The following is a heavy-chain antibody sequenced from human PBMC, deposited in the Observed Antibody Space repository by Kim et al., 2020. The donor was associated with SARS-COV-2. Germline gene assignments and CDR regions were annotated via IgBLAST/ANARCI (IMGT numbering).Heavy chain of an antibody. CDR2: INHSGST. V-gene: IGHV4-34*01. CDR3: ARGRGVVVITTARYIDY. CDR1: GGSFSGYY. D-gene: IGHD3-22*01. Sequence: SETLSLTCAVYGGSFSGYYWSWIRQPPGKGLEWIGEINHSGSTNYNPSLKSRVTISVDTSKNQFTLKLSSVTAADTAVCYCARGRGVVVITTARYIDYWGQRTLVTVSS. J-gene: IGHJ4*02.